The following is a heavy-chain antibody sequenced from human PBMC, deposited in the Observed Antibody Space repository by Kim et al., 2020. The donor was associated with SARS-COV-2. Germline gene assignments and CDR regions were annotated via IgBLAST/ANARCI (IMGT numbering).Heavy chain of an antibody. D-gene: IGHD3-10*01. CDR2: T. V-gene: IGHV3-64*01. CDR3: ARERGGYYFDY. Sequence: TNDANSVKCRFTISRDNSRNTVFLQMGELGADDRAVYYCARERGGYYFDYWGQGTLGTVSS. J-gene: IGHJ4*02.